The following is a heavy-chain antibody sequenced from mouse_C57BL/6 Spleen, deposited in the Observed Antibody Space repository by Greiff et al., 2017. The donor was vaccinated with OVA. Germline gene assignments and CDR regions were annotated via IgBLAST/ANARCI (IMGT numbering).Heavy chain of an antibody. CDR3: ARGPVVALDY. D-gene: IGHD1-1*01. J-gene: IGHJ2*01. V-gene: IGHV1-26*01. CDR2: INPNNGGT. CDR1: GYTFTDYY. Sequence: VQLQQSGPELVKPGASVKISCKASGYTFTDYYMNWVKQSHGKSLEWIGDINPNNGGTSYNQKFKGKATLTVDKSSSTAYMELRSLTSEDSAVYYCARGPVVALDYWGQGTTLTVSS.